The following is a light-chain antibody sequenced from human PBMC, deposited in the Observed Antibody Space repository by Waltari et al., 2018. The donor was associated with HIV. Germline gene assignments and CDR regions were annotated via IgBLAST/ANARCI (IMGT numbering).Light chain of an antibody. CDR2: SNN. CDR3: AAWDDSLNEV. CDR1: SSNIGSNT. J-gene: IGLJ2*01. V-gene: IGLV1-44*01. Sequence: QSVLTQPPSASGTPGQRVTISCSGSSSNIGSNTVNWYQQPPGTAPKLLIYSNNQRPSGVPDRFSGSKAGTSASLAISWLQSWGEADYYCAAWDDSLNEVFGGGTKLTVL.